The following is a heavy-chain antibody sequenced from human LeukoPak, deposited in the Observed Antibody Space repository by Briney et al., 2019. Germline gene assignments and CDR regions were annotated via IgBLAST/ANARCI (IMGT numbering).Heavy chain of an antibody. V-gene: IGHV4-34*01. CDR3: ARDHYDSSGYSLHVFDI. CDR2: INHSGST. Sequence: SETLSLTCAVYGGSFSGYYWSWIRQPPGRGLEWIGEINHSGSTNYNPSLKSRVTISVDTSKNQFSLKLSSVTAADTAVYYCARDHYDSSGYSLHVFDIWGQGTMVTVSS. CDR1: GGSFSGYY. J-gene: IGHJ3*02. D-gene: IGHD3-22*01.